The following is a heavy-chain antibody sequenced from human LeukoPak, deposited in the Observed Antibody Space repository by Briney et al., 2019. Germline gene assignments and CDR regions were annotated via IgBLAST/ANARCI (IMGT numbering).Heavy chain of an antibody. D-gene: IGHD5-18*01. Sequence: SETLSLTCTVSGASIRSGRNYWGWIRQSPGKGLEWIGSIYYSGSSSYNPSLQSRVSISVDTSKNHISLKVFSLTAADTALYYCARHVSGSAMMHYFDYWGQGNLVTVSS. CDR3: ARHVSGSAMMHYFDY. CDR1: GASIRSGRNY. CDR2: IYYSGSS. J-gene: IGHJ4*02. V-gene: IGHV4-39*01.